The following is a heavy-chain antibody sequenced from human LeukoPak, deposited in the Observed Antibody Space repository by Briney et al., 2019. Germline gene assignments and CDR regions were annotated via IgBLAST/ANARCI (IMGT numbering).Heavy chain of an antibody. D-gene: IGHD3-10*01. CDR2: MNPNSGNT. CDR1: GFTFTNYG. Sequence: GASVKVSCKASGFTFTNYGISWVRQATGQGLEWMGWMNPNSGNTGYAQKFQGRVTMTRNTSISTAYMELSSLRSEDTAVYYCTRAKNYYGSGGYYYGMDVWGQGTTVTVSS. V-gene: IGHV1-8*02. J-gene: IGHJ6*02. CDR3: TRAKNYYGSGGYYYGMDV.